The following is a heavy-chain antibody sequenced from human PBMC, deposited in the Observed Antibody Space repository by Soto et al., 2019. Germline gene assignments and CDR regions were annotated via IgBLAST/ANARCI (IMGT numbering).Heavy chain of an antibody. Sequence: EVQLVESGGGLVQPGGSLRLSCAASGFTFSSNWMHWVRQGPGKGLVWVSRIDNDGSSRDYADSVKGRFTISRDNAKNTLDLEMSSLRAEEPAVYYCATGSGWYSPDYWGQGTLVTVSS. CDR2: IDNDGSSR. V-gene: IGHV3-74*01. J-gene: IGHJ4*02. D-gene: IGHD6-19*01. CDR3: ATGSGWYSPDY. CDR1: GFTFSSNW.